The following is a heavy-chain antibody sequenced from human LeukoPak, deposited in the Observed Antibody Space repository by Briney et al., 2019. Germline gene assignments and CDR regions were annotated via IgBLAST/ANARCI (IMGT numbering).Heavy chain of an antibody. V-gene: IGHV3-30*03. J-gene: IGHJ4*02. CDR1: GFTFSNYG. D-gene: IGHD3-10*01. CDR3: AVIYGSGSYFLDY. Sequence: PGRSPRLSCAASGFTFSNYGMHWVRQAPGRGLEWVAVISHGGTNKYYADSVKGRFTISRDNSKNTLYLQMNSLRAEDTAVYYCAVIYGSGSYFLDYWGQGTLVTVSS. CDR2: ISHGGTNK.